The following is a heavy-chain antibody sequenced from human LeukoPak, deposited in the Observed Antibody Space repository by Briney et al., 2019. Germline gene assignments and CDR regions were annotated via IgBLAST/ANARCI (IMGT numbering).Heavy chain of an antibody. Sequence: GGSLRLSCAASGFTFSSYAMSWVRQAPGKGLEWVSAISGSGGSTYYADSVKGRFTVSRDNSKNTLYLQMNSLRAEDTAVYYCAKARDLYYYDSSGYYFQHWGQGTLVTVSS. J-gene: IGHJ1*01. CDR2: ISGSGGST. CDR3: AKARDLYYYDSSGYYFQH. V-gene: IGHV3-23*01. CDR1: GFTFSSYA. D-gene: IGHD3-22*01.